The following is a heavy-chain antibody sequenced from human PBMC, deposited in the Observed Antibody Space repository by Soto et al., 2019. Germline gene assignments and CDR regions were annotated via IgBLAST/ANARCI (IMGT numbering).Heavy chain of an antibody. V-gene: IGHV1-2*02. CDR1: GYTFTVYL. CDR2: INPNSGYT. Sequence: ASVKVSCKASGYTFTVYLIHWVRQAPGQGLEWMGCINPNSGYTVYAQKFQGRVTMTRDTSISTAYMDLSSLISDDTAVYYCAAETAGFAYWGMGTLVTVSS. J-gene: IGHJ4*02. D-gene: IGHD1-1*01. CDR3: AAETAGFAY.